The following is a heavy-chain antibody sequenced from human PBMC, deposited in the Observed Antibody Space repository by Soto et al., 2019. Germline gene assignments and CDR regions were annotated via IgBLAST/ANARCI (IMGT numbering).Heavy chain of an antibody. J-gene: IGHJ6*02. CDR3: ARVGCSSTSCYYYYGMDV. V-gene: IGHV1-2*02. CDR1: GYTFTGYY. CDR2: INPNSGGT. D-gene: IGHD2-2*01. Sequence: ASVKVSCKASGYTFTGYYMHWVRQAPGQGLEWMGWINPNSGGTNYAQKFQGRVTMTRDTSINTAYMELSRLRSDDTAVYYCARVGCSSTSCYYYYGMDVWGQGTTVTVSS.